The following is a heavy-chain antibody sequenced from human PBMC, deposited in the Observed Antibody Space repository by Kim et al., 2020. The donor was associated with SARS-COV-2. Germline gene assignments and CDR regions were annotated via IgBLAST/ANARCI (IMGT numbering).Heavy chain of an antibody. D-gene: IGHD1-26*01. CDR3: ARDAGSYSAVWFDP. Sequence: SETLSLTCTVSGGSISSYYWSWIRQPPGKGLEWIGYIYYSGSTNYNPSLKSRVTISVDTSKNQFSLKLSSVTAADTAVYYCARDAGSYSAVWFDPWGQGTLVTVSS. CDR1: GGSISSYY. J-gene: IGHJ5*02. V-gene: IGHV4-59*01. CDR2: IYYSGST.